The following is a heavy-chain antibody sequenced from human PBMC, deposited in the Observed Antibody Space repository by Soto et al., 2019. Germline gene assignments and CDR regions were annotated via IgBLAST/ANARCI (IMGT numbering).Heavy chain of an antibody. CDR2: RSYDGCNK. D-gene: IGHD5-18*01. CDR3: ARVETAVGPWGNYFDC. J-gene: IGHJ4*02. CDR1: GFTFSNYA. Sequence: QVQLVESGGGVVQPGRSLRLSCAASGFTFSNYAIHWFRQAPGKGLEWVAVRSYDGCNKYYADSVKGRISISRDNSKDTWYLQTGSLSPEDTAIYYCARVETAVGPWGNYFDCWGQGTPVTVSS. V-gene: IGHV3-30-3*01.